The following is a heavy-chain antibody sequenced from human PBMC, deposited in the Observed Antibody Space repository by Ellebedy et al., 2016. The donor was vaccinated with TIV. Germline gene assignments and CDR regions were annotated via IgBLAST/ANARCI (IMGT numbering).Heavy chain of an antibody. CDR1: SFPFSTYA. V-gene: IGHV3-23*01. J-gene: IGHJ4*02. CDR2: ISDSGVIT. Sequence: PGGSLRLSCAASSFPFSTYAMSWVRQAPGKGLEWVSSISDSGVITYYADSVKGRFTISRDNPRNTLYLQMNSLRADDTAVYFCAKNVATGPGPESRSFDCFDYWGQGTLVTVSS. CDR3: AKNVATGPGPESRSFDCFDY. D-gene: IGHD3-9*01.